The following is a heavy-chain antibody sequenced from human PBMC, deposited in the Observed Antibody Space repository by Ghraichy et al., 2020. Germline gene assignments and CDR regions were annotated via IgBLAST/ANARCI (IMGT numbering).Heavy chain of an antibody. J-gene: IGHJ4*02. Sequence: ASVKVSCKASGYTFTSYGISWVRQAPGQGLEWMGWISAYNGNTNYAQKLQGRVTMTTDTSTSTAYMELRSLRSDDTAVYYCARFKIVAHDADFDYWGQGTLVTVSS. V-gene: IGHV1-18*01. CDR1: GYTFTSYG. D-gene: IGHD5-12*01. CDR2: ISAYNGNT. CDR3: ARFKIVAHDADFDY.